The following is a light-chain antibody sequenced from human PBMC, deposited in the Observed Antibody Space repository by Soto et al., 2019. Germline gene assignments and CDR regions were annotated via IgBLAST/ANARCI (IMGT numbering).Light chain of an antibody. V-gene: IGKV1-39*01. CDR1: QTFSNF. CDR3: QQSFSNSWT. J-gene: IGKJ1*01. CDR2: AAS. Sequence: DIQLTQSASSLSASVGDTVTITCRASQTFSNFLNWYQQKPRKAPKLLIYAASSLQSGVPSRFSGSGSGTDFTPTTSDLQPEDSATYDGQQSFSNSWTFGQGTKVDIK.